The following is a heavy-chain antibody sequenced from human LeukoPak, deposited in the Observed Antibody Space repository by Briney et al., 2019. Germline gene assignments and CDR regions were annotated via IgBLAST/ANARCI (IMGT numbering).Heavy chain of an antibody. CDR1: GGSISSYY. V-gene: IGHV4-59*08. CDR3: ERLSKDGRSSSWYYFDY. D-gene: IGHD6-13*01. Sequence: SETLSLTCTVSGGSISSYYWSWIRQPPGKGLEWIGYIYYSGSTNYSPSLKSRVTISVDTSKNQFSLKLSSVTAADTAVSYCERLSKDGRSSSWYYFDYWGQGTLVTVSS. J-gene: IGHJ4*02. CDR2: IYYSGST.